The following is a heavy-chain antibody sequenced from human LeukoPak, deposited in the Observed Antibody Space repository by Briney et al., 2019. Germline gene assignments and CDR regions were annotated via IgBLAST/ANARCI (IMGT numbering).Heavy chain of an antibody. D-gene: IGHD3-3*02. J-gene: IGHJ3*02. Sequence: SETLSLTCTVSGGSISSYYWSWIRQPPGKGLEWIGYIYYSGSTNYNPSLKSRVTMSVDTSKNQFSLKLSSVTAADTAVYYCARAMEGPFFVDGAFDIWGQGTMVTVSS. CDR2: IYYSGST. CDR3: ARAMEGPFFVDGAFDI. CDR1: GGSISSYY. V-gene: IGHV4-59*12.